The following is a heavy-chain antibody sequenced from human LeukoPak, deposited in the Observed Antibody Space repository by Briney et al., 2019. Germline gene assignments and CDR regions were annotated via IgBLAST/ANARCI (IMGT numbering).Heavy chain of an antibody. V-gene: IGHV3-23*01. CDR2: ISGSGGST. D-gene: IGHD6-13*01. Sequence: GGSLRLSCAVSGSTISGNYMHWVRQAPGKGLEWVSAISGSGGSTYYADSVKGRFTISRDNSKNTLYLQMNSLRAEDTAVYYCAKDGSAAGTVEYFQHWGQGTLVTVSS. CDR1: GSTISGNY. CDR3: AKDGSAAGTVEYFQH. J-gene: IGHJ1*01.